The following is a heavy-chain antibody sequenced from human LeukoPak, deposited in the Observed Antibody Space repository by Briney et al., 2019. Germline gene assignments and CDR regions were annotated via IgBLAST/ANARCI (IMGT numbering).Heavy chain of an antibody. CDR2: ISSSSSNK. D-gene: IGHD6-19*01. J-gene: IGHJ6*03. CDR3: ARAFNYSSGWPLYYYYYYMDV. V-gene: IGHV3-21*04. Sequence: GGSLRLSCAASGFPFSRYSMNWVRQAPGEGPEWVSSISSSSSNKDYVDSVKGRFTVSRDNAKNSLYLQMDSLRVEDTAVYYCARAFNYSSGWPLYYYYYYMDVWGKGTTVTVSS. CDR1: GFPFSRYS.